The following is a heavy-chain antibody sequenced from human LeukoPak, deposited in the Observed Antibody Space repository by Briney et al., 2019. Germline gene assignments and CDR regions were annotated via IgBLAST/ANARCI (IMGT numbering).Heavy chain of an antibody. CDR2: MYLSGTT. CDR1: GGSVSSGSYY. D-gene: IGHD3-22*01. J-gene: IGHJ4*02. V-gene: IGHV4-61*01. Sequence: SETLSLTCTVSGGSVSSGSYYWSWVRQPPGKGLEWIGEMYLSGTTHSNPSVKSRVTISIDKSKNQFFLNLSSVTAADTAVYYCAGLVGRYSSGLYYYYFDYWGQGTLVTVSS. CDR3: AGLVGRYSSGLYYYYFDY.